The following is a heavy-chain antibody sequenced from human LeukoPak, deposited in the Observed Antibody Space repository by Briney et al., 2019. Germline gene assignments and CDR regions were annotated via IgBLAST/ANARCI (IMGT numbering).Heavy chain of an antibody. D-gene: IGHD1-26*01. Sequence: PGGSLTLSCAASGFTVSNNYMSWVRQAQGKVLEWVSIIYSGGNTYYADSVKGRFTISRDNSKNTLCLQMNSLRAEDTAVYYCARGGGSSGSANYYYGMDVWGQGTTVTVSS. V-gene: IGHV3-66*01. CDR2: IYSGGNT. J-gene: IGHJ6*02. CDR3: ARGGGSSGSANYYYGMDV. CDR1: GFTVSNNY.